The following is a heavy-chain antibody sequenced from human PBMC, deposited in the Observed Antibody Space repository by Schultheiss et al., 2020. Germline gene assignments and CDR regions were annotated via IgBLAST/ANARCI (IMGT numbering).Heavy chain of an antibody. J-gene: IGHJ6*02. CDR2: IYYSGST. Sequence: GSLRLSCAVYGGSFSGYYWSWIRQPPGKGLEWIGYIYYSGSTNYNPSLKSRVTISVDTSNNQFSLKLSSVTAADTAVYYCARGLRHYDYVWGSYRYTDRYYYYYGMDVWGQGTTVTVSS. CDR3: ARGLRHYDYVWGSYRYTDRYYYYYGMDV. D-gene: IGHD3-16*02. CDR1: GGSFSGYY. V-gene: IGHV4-59*01.